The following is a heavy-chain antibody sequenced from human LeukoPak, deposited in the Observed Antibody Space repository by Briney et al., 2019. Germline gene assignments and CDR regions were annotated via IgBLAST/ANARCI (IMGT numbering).Heavy chain of an antibody. CDR1: GFIFSSYV. J-gene: IGHJ4*02. Sequence: GGSLRLSCAASGFIFSSYVMHWVRQAPGKGLEWVAVISYDGNNKYYADSVKGRFTISRDNSKNTLYLQMNSLRAEDTAVYYCAKGMDYYDSSGYGDYWGQGTLVTVSS. D-gene: IGHD3-22*01. CDR3: AKGMDYYDSSGYGDY. V-gene: IGHV3-30*18. CDR2: ISYDGNNK.